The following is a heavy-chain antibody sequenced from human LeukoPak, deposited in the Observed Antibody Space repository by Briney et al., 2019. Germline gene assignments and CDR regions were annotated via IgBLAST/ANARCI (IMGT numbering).Heavy chain of an antibody. J-gene: IGHJ4*02. CDR2: IYTSGST. CDR3: ARTPWDCSGGSCYEGDFDY. V-gene: IGHV4-4*07. D-gene: IGHD2-15*01. Sequence: SETLSLTCTVSGGPISSYYWSWIRQPAGKGLEWIGRIYTSGSTNYNPSLKSRVTMSVDTSKNQFSLKLSSVTAADTAVYYCARTPWDCSGGSCYEGDFDYWGQGTLVTVSS. CDR1: GGPISSYY.